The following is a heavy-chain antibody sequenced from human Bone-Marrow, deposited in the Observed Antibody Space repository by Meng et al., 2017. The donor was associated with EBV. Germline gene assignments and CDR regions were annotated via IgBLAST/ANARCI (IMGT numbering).Heavy chain of an antibody. D-gene: IGHD2-8*02. Sequence: QVQLQESGPGLVKPSETLSLTCTVSGGSISSYYWSWIRQPPGKGLEWIGYIYYSGSTNYNPSLKSRVTISVDTSKNQFSLKLSSVTAADTAVYYCARARTGGVTLHYFDYWGQGTLVTVSS. CDR2: IYYSGST. V-gene: IGHV4-59*01. CDR3: ARARTGGVTLHYFDY. J-gene: IGHJ4*02. CDR1: GGSISSYY.